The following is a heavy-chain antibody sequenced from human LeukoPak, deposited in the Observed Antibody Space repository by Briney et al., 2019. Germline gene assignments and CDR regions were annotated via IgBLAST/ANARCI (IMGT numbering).Heavy chain of an antibody. V-gene: IGHV1-46*01. J-gene: IGHJ4*02. CDR2: INPSGGST. CDR3: ARVVYYYDSSGYYPLGY. CDR1: GYTFTSYY. Sequence: ASVKVSCKASGYTFTSYYMHWVRQAPGQGLEWMGIINPSGGSTSYAQKFQGRVTMTRDTSTSTVYMELSSLRSEDTAVYHCARVVYYYDSSGYYPLGYWGQGTLVTVSS. D-gene: IGHD3-22*01.